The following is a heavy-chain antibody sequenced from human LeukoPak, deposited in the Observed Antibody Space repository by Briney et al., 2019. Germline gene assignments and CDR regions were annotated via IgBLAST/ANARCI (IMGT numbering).Heavy chain of an antibody. J-gene: IGHJ4*02. D-gene: IGHD4-17*01. V-gene: IGHV3-30*18. Sequence: GGSLRLSCAATGVSFISYGMHWVRQAPGKGLEWVGDISDDGRNKKYADSVKGRFTISRDNSKHTLYLQMNSLRDEHTAVYYCAKRPSDYGDYVTYFDYWGQGTLVTVSS. CDR1: GVSFISYG. CDR2: ISDDGRNK. CDR3: AKRPSDYGDYVTYFDY.